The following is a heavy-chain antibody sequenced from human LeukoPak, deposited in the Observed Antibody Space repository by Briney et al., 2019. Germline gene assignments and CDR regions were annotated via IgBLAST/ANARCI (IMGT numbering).Heavy chain of an antibody. CDR1: GFTFSSYS. J-gene: IGHJ6*02. V-gene: IGHV3-21*01. CDR3: ARDPNYYGSGSYGMDV. CDR2: ISSSSSYI. D-gene: IGHD3-10*01. Sequence: PGGSLRLSCAASGFTFSSYSMNWVRQAPGKGLEWVSSISSSSSYIYYADSVKGRFTISRDNAKNSLYLQMNSLRAEDTAVYYCARDPNYYGSGSYGMDVWGQGTTVTVSS.